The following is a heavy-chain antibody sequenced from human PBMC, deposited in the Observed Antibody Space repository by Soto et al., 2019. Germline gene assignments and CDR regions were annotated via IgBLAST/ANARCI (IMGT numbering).Heavy chain of an antibody. CDR3: VKVGLAGRTHYFGY. CDR2: ISGHGATT. V-gene: IGHV3-64D*06. J-gene: IGHJ4*02. CDR1: GFSFRDYP. Sequence: GGVLSLSCATSGFSFRDYPIHWFRQAAGRGLEYVSGISGHGATTYYTDSVKGRFTISRDDSKNTVYLQMSSLRAEDTAIYYCVKVGLAGRTHYFGYRGQGTLVPVYS. D-gene: IGHD6-13*01.